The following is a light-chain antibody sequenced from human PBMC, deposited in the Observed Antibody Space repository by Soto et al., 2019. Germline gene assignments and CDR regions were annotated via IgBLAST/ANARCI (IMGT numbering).Light chain of an antibody. V-gene: IGKV3-11*01. CDR2: DAS. CDR3: QQRSNWTRT. CDR1: QSVSRY. Sequence: EIVLTQYPATLSLSPGERATLSCRASQSVSRYLAWYQQKPGQAPRLLIYDASNRATGIPARFSGSGSGTDFTLTISILEPEDFAVYYCQQRSNWTRTFGQGTKLEIK. J-gene: IGKJ2*01.